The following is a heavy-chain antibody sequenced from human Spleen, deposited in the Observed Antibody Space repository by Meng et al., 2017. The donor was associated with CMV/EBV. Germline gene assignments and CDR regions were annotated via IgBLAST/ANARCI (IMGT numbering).Heavy chain of an antibody. CDR1: GYIFTSHG. Sequence: ASVKVSCKASGYIFTSHGISWVRQAPGQGLEWMGWISGHGGNPKYAQKFQGRVTMTTETSTSTAYMELRSLRSDDTAVYYCARELRRAATTLQAAYWGQGTVVTVFS. CDR3: ARELRRAATTLQAAY. D-gene: IGHD4-11*01. CDR2: ISGHGGNP. J-gene: IGHJ4*02. V-gene: IGHV1-18*01.